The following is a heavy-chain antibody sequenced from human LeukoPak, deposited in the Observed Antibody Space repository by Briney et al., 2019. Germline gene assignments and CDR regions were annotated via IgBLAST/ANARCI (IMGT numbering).Heavy chain of an antibody. D-gene: IGHD6-19*01. Sequence: KYGGSLRLSCAASGFSFSTYSMNWVRQAPGKGLEWVSSISSGGRYVYYADSVKGRLTISRDNAKNSLYLQMNSLRAEDTAVYYCTRDVRDEYTSGWYPIGYWGQGTLVTVSS. CDR3: TRDVRDEYTSGWYPIGY. CDR1: GFSFSTYS. J-gene: IGHJ4*02. V-gene: IGHV3-21*01. CDR2: ISSGGRYV.